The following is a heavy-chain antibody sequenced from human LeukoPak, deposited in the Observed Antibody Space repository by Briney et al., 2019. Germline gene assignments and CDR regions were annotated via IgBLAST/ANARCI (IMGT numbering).Heavy chain of an antibody. Sequence: ASVKVSCKASGYTFTGYYMHWVRQAPGQGLEWMGWINPNSGGTNYAQKFQGRVTMTRDTSISTAYMELSRLRSVDTAVYYCARGARYCSSTSCPRHWFDPWGQGTLVTVSS. J-gene: IGHJ5*02. CDR3: ARGARYCSSTSCPRHWFDP. D-gene: IGHD2-2*01. CDR2: INPNSGGT. V-gene: IGHV1-2*02. CDR1: GYTFTGYY.